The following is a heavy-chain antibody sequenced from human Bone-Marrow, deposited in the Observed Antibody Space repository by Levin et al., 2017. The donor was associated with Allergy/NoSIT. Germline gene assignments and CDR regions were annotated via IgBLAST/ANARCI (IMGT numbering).Heavy chain of an antibody. Sequence: GSLRLSCGVSGGPLSGFYWSWIRQPPGKGLEWIGEINYSGSDSYESSLKSRVTISVDTATNQFSLKMRSVTAADTAMYYCARRGFTYGPPPDFWGQGTLVTVSS. CDR1: GGPLSGFY. V-gene: IGHV4-34*01. CDR2: INYSGSD. CDR3: ARRGFTYGPPPDF. J-gene: IGHJ4*02. D-gene: IGHD3-10*01.